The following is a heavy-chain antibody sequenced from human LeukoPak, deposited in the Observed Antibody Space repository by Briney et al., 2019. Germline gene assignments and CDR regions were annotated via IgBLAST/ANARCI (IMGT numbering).Heavy chain of an antibody. CDR1: GGNFSSYA. Sequence: SVKVSCKASGGNFSSYAISWVRQAPGQGLEWMGGIIPIFGTANYAQKFQGRVTITADESTSTAYMELRSLRSEDMAVYYCARARRTFLSTSANRGGGYYYGMDVWGKGTTVTVCS. CDR2: IIPIFGTA. CDR3: ARARRTFLSTSANRGGGYYYGMDV. J-gene: IGHJ6*01. V-gene: IGHV1-69*01. D-gene: IGHD2-2*01.